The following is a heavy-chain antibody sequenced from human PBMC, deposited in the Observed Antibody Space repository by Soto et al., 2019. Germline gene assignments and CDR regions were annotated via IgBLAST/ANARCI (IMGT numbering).Heavy chain of an antibody. Sequence: EVQLVESGGGLVQPGGSLRLSCAASGFTLRSYWMTWVRQAPGKGLEWVGNIRQDGGEKQYADSVKGRFTISRDNGRNSLYLQMNNLRAEDTAVYYCARDPGNYGDSAHWGAFDIWGQGAMVTVAS. CDR3: ARDPGNYGDSAHWGAFDI. J-gene: IGHJ3*02. D-gene: IGHD4-17*01. CDR1: GFTLRSYW. CDR2: IRQDGGEK. V-gene: IGHV3-7*01.